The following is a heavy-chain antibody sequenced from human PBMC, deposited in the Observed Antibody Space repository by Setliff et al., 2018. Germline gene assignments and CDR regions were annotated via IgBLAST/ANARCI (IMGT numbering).Heavy chain of an antibody. V-gene: IGHV1-69*05. J-gene: IGHJ4*02. CDR2: TIPMFGTT. D-gene: IGHD2-2*01. Sequence: ASVKVSCKASGGTFSSYGISWVRQAPGQGLEWMGGTIPMFGTTNYARKFQGRVTIITDESTSTAYMQLSSLGSEDTAVYYCARGPPDFVVVPAAAKFDYWGPGTLVT. CDR1: GGTFSSYG. CDR3: ARGPPDFVVVPAAAKFDY.